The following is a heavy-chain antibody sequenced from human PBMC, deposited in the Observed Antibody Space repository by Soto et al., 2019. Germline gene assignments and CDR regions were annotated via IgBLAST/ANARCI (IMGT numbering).Heavy chain of an antibody. CDR3: ARDPNAVAPFDF. D-gene: IGHD6-19*01. CDR1: GGSISSYY. CDR2: IYYTGNT. J-gene: IGHJ4*02. V-gene: IGHV4-59*01. Sequence: PSETLSLTCTVSGGSISSYYWSWIRQPPGKGLEWIGNIYYTGNTNYNPSLKSRVTISVDTSKNQFSLNLSSVTAADTAVYYCARDPNAVAPFDFSGPGTLVTVSS.